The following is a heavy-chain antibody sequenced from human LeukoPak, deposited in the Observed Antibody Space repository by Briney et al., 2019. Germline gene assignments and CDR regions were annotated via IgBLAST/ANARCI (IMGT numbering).Heavy chain of an antibody. D-gene: IGHD3-16*01. Sequence: AGNLTLYCAASAFTITGYGRHWLRQAPGKGLKGVAVVSYDGNTKYYADSVKGRITISRDNSKNTLYLQMNSLRGEDTAVYYCAKDLGGTDYWGQGTLVTVSS. CDR3: AKDLGGTDY. CDR1: AFTITGYG. CDR2: VSYDGNTK. V-gene: IGHV3-30*18. J-gene: IGHJ4*02.